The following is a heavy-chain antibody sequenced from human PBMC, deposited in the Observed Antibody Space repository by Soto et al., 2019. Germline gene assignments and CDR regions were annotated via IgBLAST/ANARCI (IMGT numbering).Heavy chain of an antibody. Sequence: QVQLVQSGAEVKKPGASVKVSCKASGYTFTSYGISWVRQAPGQGLEWMGWISAYNGNTNYAQKLQGRVTMTRDTAASAAYRELRSLRSDDTAVYYCAGAIAGTVGAFDIWGQGKMVTVSS. CDR2: ISAYNGNT. J-gene: IGHJ3*02. CDR3: AGAIAGTVGAFDI. CDR1: GYTFTSYG. V-gene: IGHV1-18*01. D-gene: IGHD1-20*01.